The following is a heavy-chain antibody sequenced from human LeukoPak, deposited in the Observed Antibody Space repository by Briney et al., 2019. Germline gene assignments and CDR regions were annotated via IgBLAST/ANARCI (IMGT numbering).Heavy chain of an antibody. CDR1: GFTFSNYA. J-gene: IGHJ4*02. Sequence: GGSLRLSCAASGFTFSNYAMHWVRQAPGKGLEWVAVIWYDGNDKYYADSVKGRFTISRDSSKNTLYLQMNSLRVEDTAVYYCARAAPNTAMVKFDYWGQGTLVTVSS. V-gene: IGHV3-33*01. CDR2: IWYDGNDK. CDR3: ARAAPNTAMVKFDY. D-gene: IGHD5-18*01.